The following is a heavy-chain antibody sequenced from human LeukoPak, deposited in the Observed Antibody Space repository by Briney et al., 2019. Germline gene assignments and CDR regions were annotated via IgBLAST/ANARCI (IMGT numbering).Heavy chain of an antibody. D-gene: IGHD3-10*01. CDR2: IRYDGSNK. CDR1: GFTFSSYG. Sequence: RTGGSLRLSCAASGFTFSSYGMHWVRQAPGKGLEWVAFIRYDGSNKYYADSVKGRFTISRDNSKNTLYLQMNSLRSEDTAVYYCARGPKFGDYYYYMDVWGKGTTVTVSS. CDR3: ARGPKFGDYYYYMDV. V-gene: IGHV3-30*02. J-gene: IGHJ6*03.